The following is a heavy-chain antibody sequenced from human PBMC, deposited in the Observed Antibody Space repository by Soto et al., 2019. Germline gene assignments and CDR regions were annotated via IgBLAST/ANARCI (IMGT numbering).Heavy chain of an antibody. V-gene: IGHV4-59*01. D-gene: IGHD2-15*01. J-gene: IGHJ4*02. CDR2: IHYSGST. Sequence: QVQLQESGPGLVKPSETLSLTCTVSGGSISGYFWSWIRQSPGKGLEWIGYIHYSGSTHYNPSLKSRVTISVDTSKNPFSLKLSSVSAADTAVYYCARYGCSGGRCYYFDYWGQGTLVTVSS. CDR1: GGSISGYF. CDR3: ARYGCSGGRCYYFDY.